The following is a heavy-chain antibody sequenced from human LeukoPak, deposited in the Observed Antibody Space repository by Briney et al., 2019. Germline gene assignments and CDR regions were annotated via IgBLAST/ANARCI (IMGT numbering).Heavy chain of an antibody. D-gene: IGHD6-13*01. CDR2: ISSSGSTI. CDR3: ARGLRIAVPGIMGN. Sequence: GGSLRLSCAASGFTFSSYSMNWVRQAPGKGLEWVSYISSSGSTIYYADSVKGRFTISRDNAKNSLYLQMNSLRAEDTAVYYCARGLRIAVPGIMGNWGQGTPVTVSS. V-gene: IGHV3-48*04. J-gene: IGHJ4*02. CDR1: GFTFSSYS.